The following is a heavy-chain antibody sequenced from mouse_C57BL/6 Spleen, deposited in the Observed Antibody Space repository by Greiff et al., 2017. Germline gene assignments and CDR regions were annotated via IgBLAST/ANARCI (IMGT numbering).Heavy chain of an antibody. V-gene: IGHV5-17*01. Sequence: EVQLVESGGGLVKPGGSLKLSCAASGFTFSDYGMHWVRQAPEKGLEWVAYISSGSSTIYYADTVKGRFTISRDNAKTTLFLQMTRLRSEDTAMYYCARGTTVVATRSMDYWGQGTSVTVSS. D-gene: IGHD1-1*01. CDR2: ISSGSSTI. CDR3: ARGTTVVATRSMDY. J-gene: IGHJ4*01. CDR1: GFTFSDYG.